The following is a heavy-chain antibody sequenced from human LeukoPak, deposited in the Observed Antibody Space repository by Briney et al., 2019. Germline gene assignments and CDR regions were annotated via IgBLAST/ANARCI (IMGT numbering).Heavy chain of an antibody. D-gene: IGHD6-13*01. J-gene: IGHJ4*02. V-gene: IGHV1-2*02. Sequence: ASVKVSCKASGHTFTGYYMHWVRQAPGQGLEWMGWINPNSGGTNYAQKFQGRVTMTRDTSISTAYMELSRLRSDDTAVYYCARDEGSSWRYYFDYWGQGTLVTVSS. CDR1: GHTFTGYY. CDR2: INPNSGGT. CDR3: ARDEGSSWRYYFDY.